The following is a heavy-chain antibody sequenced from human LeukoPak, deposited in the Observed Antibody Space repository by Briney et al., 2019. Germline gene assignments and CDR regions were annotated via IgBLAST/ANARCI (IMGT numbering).Heavy chain of an antibody. CDR2: IYYSGST. CDR3: ARQEQLVGGDY. J-gene: IGHJ4*02. Sequence: SETLSLTCTVSGGSNYWSWIRQPPGKGLEWIGYIYYSGSTYYNPSLKSRVTISVDTSKNQFSLKLSSVTAADTAVYYCARQEQLVGGDYWGQGTLVTVSS. D-gene: IGHD6-6*01. V-gene: IGHV4-59*08. CDR1: GGSNY.